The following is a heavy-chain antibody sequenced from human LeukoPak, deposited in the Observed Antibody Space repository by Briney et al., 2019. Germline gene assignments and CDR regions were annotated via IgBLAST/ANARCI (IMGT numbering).Heavy chain of an antibody. J-gene: IGHJ6*02. CDR3: ARVVGYYDFWSGLVLQTEYYYYGMDV. V-gene: IGHV3-7*01. Sequence: PGGSLRLSCAASGFTFSSYWMSWVRQAPGKGLEWVANIKQDGSEKYYVDSVKGRFTISRDNAKNSLYLQMNSLRAEDTAVYYCARVVGYYDFWSGLVLQTEYYYYGMDVWGQGTTVTVSS. D-gene: IGHD3-3*01. CDR1: GFTFSSYW. CDR2: IKQDGSEK.